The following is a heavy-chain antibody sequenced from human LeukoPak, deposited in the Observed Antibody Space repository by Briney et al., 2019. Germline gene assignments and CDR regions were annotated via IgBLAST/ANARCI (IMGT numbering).Heavy chain of an antibody. D-gene: IGHD3-16*01. J-gene: IGHJ4*02. CDR3: ARDLNYDLDF. CDR1: GFTFSHSY. Sequence: GGSLRLSCAASGFTFSHSYMHWVRQAPGKGLVWVSRIDNDGGTSYADSVKGRFTITRDNAKNTLYLQMNSLRAEDTALYYCARDLNYDLDFWGQGTLVTVSS. V-gene: IGHV3-74*01. CDR2: IDNDGGT.